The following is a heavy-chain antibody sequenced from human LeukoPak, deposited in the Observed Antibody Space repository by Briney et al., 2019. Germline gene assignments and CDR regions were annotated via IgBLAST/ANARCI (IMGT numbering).Heavy chain of an antibody. V-gene: IGHV3-74*01. CDR2: ISTDGSST. CDR3: ARYYYGSSGRLDY. D-gene: IGHD3-22*01. J-gene: IGHJ4*02. Sequence: GGSLRLSCAASGFTFSRYWMHWVRQAPGKGLVWVSRISTDGSSTSYADSVKGRFTISRDNAKNTLYLEMNSLRAEDTAVYYCARYYYGSSGRLDYWGQGTLVTVSS. CDR1: GFTFSRYW.